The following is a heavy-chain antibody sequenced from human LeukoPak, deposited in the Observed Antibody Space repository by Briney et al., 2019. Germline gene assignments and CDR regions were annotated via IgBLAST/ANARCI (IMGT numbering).Heavy chain of an antibody. Sequence: GGSLRLSCAASGFTFSSYSMNWVRQAPGKGLEWVSSISSSSSYIYYADSVKGRFTISRDNAKNSLYLQMNSLRAEDTAVYYCARVESGYSGYEAPDYWGQGTLVTVSS. J-gene: IGHJ4*02. CDR2: ISSSSSYI. V-gene: IGHV3-21*01. CDR3: ARVESGYSGYEAPDY. CDR1: GFTFSSYS. D-gene: IGHD5-12*01.